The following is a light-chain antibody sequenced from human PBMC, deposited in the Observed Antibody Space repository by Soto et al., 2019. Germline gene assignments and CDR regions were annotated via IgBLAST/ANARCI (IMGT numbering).Light chain of an antibody. Sequence: VLAQPPSASGTPGQGVTISCSGSTSNIGSNYVYWYQQLPGTAPKLLIYRNNQRPSGVPDRFSGSKSGTSASLAISGLRSDDEADYFCATWDDSLNGFYVFGTGTKVTVL. J-gene: IGLJ1*01. CDR3: ATWDDSLNGFYV. CDR1: TSNIGSNY. V-gene: IGLV1-47*01. CDR2: RNN.